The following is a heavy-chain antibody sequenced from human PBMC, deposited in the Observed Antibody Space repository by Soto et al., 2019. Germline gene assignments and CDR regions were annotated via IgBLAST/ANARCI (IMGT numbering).Heavy chain of an antibody. V-gene: IGHV3-30*18. Sequence: QVQLAESGGGVVQPGRSLRLSCIGSGFRFSDYGMHWVRQAPGKGLEWVTMMSFDGTYKYSADSVKGRFIISRDNSKNTLYLQMNSRRAEDTAVYYCAKDRRDGEYNSVYDFWGQGTLVTVSS. CDR3: AKDRRDGEYNSVYDF. CDR2: MSFDGTYK. CDR1: GFRFSDYG. D-gene: IGHD4-17*01. J-gene: IGHJ4*02.